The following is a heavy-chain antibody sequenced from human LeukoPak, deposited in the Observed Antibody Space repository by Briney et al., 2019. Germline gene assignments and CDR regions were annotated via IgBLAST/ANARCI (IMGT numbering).Heavy chain of an antibody. J-gene: IGHJ4*02. V-gene: IGHV3-7*01. CDR2: IKQDGSER. CDR1: EFTFSSYW. Sequence: PGGSLRLSCVVPEFTFSSYWMSWVRRAPGKGLEWVANIKQDGSERYYVDSVKGRFTISRDNARNSLYLQMNRLRVEDTAVYYCARITWELLGVGHYFDYWGKGTLVTVSS. CDR3: ARITWELLGVGHYFDY. D-gene: IGHD1-26*01.